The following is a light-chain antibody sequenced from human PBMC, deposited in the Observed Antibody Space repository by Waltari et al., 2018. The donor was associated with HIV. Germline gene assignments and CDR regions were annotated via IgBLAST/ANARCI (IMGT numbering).Light chain of an antibody. V-gene: IGLV3-1*01. J-gene: IGLJ2*01. Sequence: SYELTQPPSVSVSPGKTASITSSGAKLGDKYACWYQQKQVQSPVRVIYQDSKRPSGIPERVSGSNSGNTATLTISGTQTLDEADYYGQAWDSSTVVFGGGTKLTVL. CDR1: KLGDKY. CDR3: QAWDSSTVV. CDR2: QDS.